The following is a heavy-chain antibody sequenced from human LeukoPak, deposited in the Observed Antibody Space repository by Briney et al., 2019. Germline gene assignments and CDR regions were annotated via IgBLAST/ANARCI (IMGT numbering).Heavy chain of an antibody. CDR1: GFTFNSYG. D-gene: IGHD1-26*01. Sequence: GGSLRLSCAASGFTFNSYGMHWVRQAPGKGLEWVAVISYVGSNKYYADSGKGRFTISRDNSKKPLSLKMSSLRNEDTAVSYCAKDPQWELLNYYGLGVWGQGTTVTVSS. CDR2: ISYVGSNK. J-gene: IGHJ6*02. CDR3: AKDPQWELLNYYGLGV. V-gene: IGHV3-30*18.